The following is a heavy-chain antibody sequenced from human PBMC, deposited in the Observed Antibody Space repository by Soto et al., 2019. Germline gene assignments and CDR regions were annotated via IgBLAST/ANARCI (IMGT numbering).Heavy chain of an antibody. CDR1: GDSISRYY. V-gene: IGHV4-59*01. D-gene: IGHD3-10*01. CDR2: IYYSGST. Sequence: SETLSLTCTVSGDSISRYYWNWIRQPPGKGLEWIGYIYYSGSTNYNPSLKSRVTISVDTSKNQFSLKLSSVTAADTAVYYCARGAGSFDHWGQGTLVTVSS. CDR3: ARGAGSFDH. J-gene: IGHJ4*02.